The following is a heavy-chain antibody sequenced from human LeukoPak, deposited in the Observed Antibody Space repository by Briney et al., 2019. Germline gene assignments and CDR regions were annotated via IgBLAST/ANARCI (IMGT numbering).Heavy chain of an antibody. D-gene: IGHD5-12*01. Sequence: GGSLRLSCAASGFTFSSYWMSWFRQAPGKGLEWVGFIRSKAYGGTTEYAASVKGRFTISRDDSKSIAYLQMNSLKTEDAAVYYCTRPSGYSGYDNEQSYYYYYMDAWGKGTTVTVSS. CDR1: GFTFSSYW. CDR2: IRSKAYGGTT. J-gene: IGHJ6*03. CDR3: TRPSGYSGYDNEQSYYYYYMDA. V-gene: IGHV3-49*03.